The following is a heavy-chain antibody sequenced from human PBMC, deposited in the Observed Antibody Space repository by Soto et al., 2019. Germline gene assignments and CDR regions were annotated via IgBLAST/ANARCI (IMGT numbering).Heavy chain of an antibody. Sequence: QVQLVQSGAEVKKPGASVKVSCRTSGYTFTHYYIHWVRQAPGQGLEWLGIINPASTSTNYAQEFQGRVTLTMDTSTTTVYMELSGLRTEDTAIFYGARDLAAGDHWGQGTLVTVSS. CDR2: INPASTST. J-gene: IGHJ4*02. V-gene: IGHV1-46*01. D-gene: IGHD6-13*01. CDR1: GYTFTHYY. CDR3: ARDLAAGDH.